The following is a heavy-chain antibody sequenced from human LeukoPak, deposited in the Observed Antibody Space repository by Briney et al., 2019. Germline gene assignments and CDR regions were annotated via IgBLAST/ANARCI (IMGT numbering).Heavy chain of an antibody. V-gene: IGHV4-59*08. CDR1: GGSISSYY. J-gene: IGHJ3*01. CDR3: ARPSLDYGGIDAFDF. D-gene: IGHD4-23*01. Sequence: SETLSLTCTVSGGSISSYYWSWIRQPPGKGLEWIGFIYYSGSTNYNPSLKSRVTISVDTSKNQFSLKLSSVTAADTAVYYCARPSLDYGGIDAFDFWGQGTLVSVSS. CDR2: IYYSGST.